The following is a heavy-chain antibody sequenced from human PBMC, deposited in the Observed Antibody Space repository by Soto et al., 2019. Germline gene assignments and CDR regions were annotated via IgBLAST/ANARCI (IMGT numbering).Heavy chain of an antibody. V-gene: IGHV3-33*01. CDR2: IWYDGSNK. J-gene: IGHJ6*02. Sequence: QVQLVESGGGVVQPGRSLRLSCAASGFTFSSYGMHWVRQAPGKGLEWVAVIWYDGSNKYYADSVKGRFTISRDNSKNXXYXQXXSLSAEATAVDYCARELVSDWGDYDYRYDYYGMDVWGQGTTVTVSS. CDR3: ARELVSDWGDYDYRYDYYGMDV. CDR1: GFTFSSYG. D-gene: IGHD4-17*01.